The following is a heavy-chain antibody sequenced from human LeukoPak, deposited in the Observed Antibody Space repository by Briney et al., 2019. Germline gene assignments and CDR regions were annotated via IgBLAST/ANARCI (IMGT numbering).Heavy chain of an antibody. J-gene: IGHJ4*02. CDR2: ISTSGGST. CDR3: AKRASPPYHFDY. CDR1: GFTFSSYA. V-gene: IGHV3-23*01. D-gene: IGHD2-2*01. Sequence: TGGSLRLSCAASGFTFSSYAMSWVRQAPGKGLEWVSAISTSGGSTYYADSVKGRFTISRDNSKNTLYLQMNSLSAEDTAVYYCAKRASPPYHFDYWGQGTLVTVSS.